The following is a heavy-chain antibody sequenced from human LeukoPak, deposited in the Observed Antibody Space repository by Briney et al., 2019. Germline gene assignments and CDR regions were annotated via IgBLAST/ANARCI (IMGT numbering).Heavy chain of an antibody. Sequence: SVKVSCKASGGTFSSYAISWVRQAPGQGLEWMGRIIPILGIANYAQKFQGRVTITADKSTSTAYMELSSLRSEDTAVYYCARDKEGDRGYRSGWYYFDYWGQGTLVTVSS. CDR3: ARDKEGDRGYRSGWYYFDY. CDR2: IIPILGIA. V-gene: IGHV1-69*04. J-gene: IGHJ4*02. CDR1: GGTFSSYA. D-gene: IGHD6-19*01.